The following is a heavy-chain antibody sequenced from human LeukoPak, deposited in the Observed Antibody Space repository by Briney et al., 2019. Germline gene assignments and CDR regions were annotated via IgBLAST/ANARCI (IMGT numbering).Heavy chain of an antibody. D-gene: IGHD5-24*01. V-gene: IGHV1-69*13. CDR1: GGTFSSYA. CDR3: ARDGEMATILGNWFDP. J-gene: IGHJ5*02. CDR2: IIPIFGTA. Sequence: SVKVSCKASGGTFSSYAISWVRQAPGQGLEWMGGIIPIFGTANYAQKFQGRVTITADESTSTAYMKLSSLRSEDTAVYYCARDGEMATILGNWFDPWGQGTLVTVSS.